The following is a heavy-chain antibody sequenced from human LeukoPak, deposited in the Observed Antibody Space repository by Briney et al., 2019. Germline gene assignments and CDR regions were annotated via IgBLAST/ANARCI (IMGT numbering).Heavy chain of an antibody. CDR3: AKDGYGARGKFDY. J-gene: IGHJ4*02. CDR1: GFAFDDYA. CDR2: ISWNSGSI. Sequence: GRSLRLSCAASGFAFDDYAMHWVWQAPGKGLEWVSGISWNSGSIGYADSVKGRFTISRDNAKNSLYLQMNSLRAEDTALYYCAKDGYGARGKFDYWGQGTLVTVSS. V-gene: IGHV3-9*01. D-gene: IGHD4-17*01.